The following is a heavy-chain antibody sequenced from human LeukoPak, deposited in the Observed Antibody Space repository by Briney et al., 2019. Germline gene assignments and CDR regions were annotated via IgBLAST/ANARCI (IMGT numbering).Heavy chain of an antibody. V-gene: IGHV4-61*01. CDR1: GGSISSGSYY. J-gene: IGHJ5*02. D-gene: IGHD3-16*02. CDR3: ARVSTANWFDP. Sequence: SQTLSLTCTVSGGSISSGSYYWSWIRQPPGKGLEWIGYIYYSGSTNYNPSLKSRVTISVDTSKNQFSLKLSSVTAADTAVYYCARVSTANWFDPWGQGTLVTVSS. CDR2: IYYSGST.